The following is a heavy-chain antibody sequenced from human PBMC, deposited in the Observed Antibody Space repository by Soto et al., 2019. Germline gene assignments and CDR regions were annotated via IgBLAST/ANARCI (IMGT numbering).Heavy chain of an antibody. CDR2: IIPIFGTA. Sequence: GASVKVSGKASGGTFSSYAISWVRQAPGQGLEWMGGIIPIFGTANYAQKFQGRVTITADESTSTAYMELSSLRSEDTAVYYCARDPTATLSDWFDPWGQGTLVTVSS. V-gene: IGHV1-69*13. CDR3: ARDPTATLSDWFDP. J-gene: IGHJ5*02. CDR1: GGTFSSYA. D-gene: IGHD4-4*01.